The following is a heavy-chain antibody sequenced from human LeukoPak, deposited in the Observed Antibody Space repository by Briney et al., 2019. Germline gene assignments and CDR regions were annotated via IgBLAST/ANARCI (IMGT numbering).Heavy chain of an antibody. CDR3: ARQGDSGTYYYFDY. J-gene: IGHJ4*02. D-gene: IGHD1-26*01. CDR1: GGSISTYY. CDR2: IYNSGST. V-gene: IGHV4-59*08. Sequence: SETLSLTCTVSGGSISTYYWSWIRQPPGKGLEWIGYIYNSGSTNYNPSLKSRVTISVDTSKNQFSLKLSSVTAADTAVYYCARQGDSGTYYYFDYWGQGTLVTVSS.